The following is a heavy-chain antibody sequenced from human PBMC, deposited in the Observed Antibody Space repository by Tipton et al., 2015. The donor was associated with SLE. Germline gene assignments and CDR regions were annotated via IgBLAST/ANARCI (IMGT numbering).Heavy chain of an antibody. CDR2: IFYGRDT. Sequence: TLSLTCTVSGASISSHYWNWIRQTPGEGLEWIGYIFYGRDTNYNPPLQSRVTISIEASKNQLSLTLKYVTAADTAVYYCARGSVVADDYWGQGTLVTVSS. CDR3: ARGSVVADDY. J-gene: IGHJ4*02. V-gene: IGHV4-59*11. D-gene: IGHD2-15*01. CDR1: GASISSHY.